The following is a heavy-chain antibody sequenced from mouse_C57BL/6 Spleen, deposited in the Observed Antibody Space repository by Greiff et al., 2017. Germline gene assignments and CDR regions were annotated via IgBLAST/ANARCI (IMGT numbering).Heavy chain of an antibody. V-gene: IGHV5-6*02. CDR3: ARGGGNYYAMDY. CDR2: ISSGGSYT. J-gene: IGHJ4*01. CDR1: GFTFSSYG. Sequence: EVNVVESGGDLVKPGGSLKLSCAASGFTFSSYGMSWVRQTPDKRLEWVATISSGGSYTYYPDSVKGRFTISRDNAKNTLYLQMSSLKSEDTAMYYCARGGGNYYAMDYWGQGTSVTVSS.